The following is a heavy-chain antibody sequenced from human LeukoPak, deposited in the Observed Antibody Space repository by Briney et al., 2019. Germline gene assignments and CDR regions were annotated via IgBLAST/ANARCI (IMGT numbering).Heavy chain of an antibody. CDR3: ARGRSDYGGNSVNFDY. CDR1: GYTFTGYY. CDR2: SNPNSGGT. J-gene: IGHJ4*02. D-gene: IGHD4-23*01. Sequence: ASVKVSCKASGYTFTGYYMHWVRQAPGQGLEWMGWSNPNSGGTNYAQKFQGRVTMTRDTSISTAYMELSRLRSDDTAVYYCARGRSDYGGNSVNFDYWGQGTLVTVSS. V-gene: IGHV1-2*02.